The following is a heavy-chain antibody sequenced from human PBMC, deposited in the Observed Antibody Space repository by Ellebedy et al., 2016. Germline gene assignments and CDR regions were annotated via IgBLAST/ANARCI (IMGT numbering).Heavy chain of an antibody. J-gene: IGHJ6*02. CDR1: GYTLTELS. CDR3: ATYKVNSGWYYYGMDV. V-gene: IGHV1-24*01. Sequence: ASVKVSXXVSGYTLTELSMHWVRQAPGKGLEWMGGFDPEDGETIYAQKFQGRVTMTEDTSTDTAYMELSSLRSEDTAVYYCATYKVNSGWYYYGMDVWGQGTTVTVSS. CDR2: FDPEDGET. D-gene: IGHD1-26*01.